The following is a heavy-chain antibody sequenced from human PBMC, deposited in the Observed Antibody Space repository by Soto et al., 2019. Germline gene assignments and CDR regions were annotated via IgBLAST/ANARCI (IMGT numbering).Heavy chain of an antibody. CDR2: INEDGSQK. D-gene: IGHD6-25*01. Sequence: LRLSCAVSGFTFSTFYMTWVRQAPGKGLEWVANINEDGSQKYYVDSVKGRFTISRDNAKNSLYLQMNSLRAEDTAVYFCATGGRAGSLDYWGQGILVTVSS. V-gene: IGHV3-7*01. CDR3: ATGGRAGSLDY. J-gene: IGHJ4*02. CDR1: GFTFSTFY.